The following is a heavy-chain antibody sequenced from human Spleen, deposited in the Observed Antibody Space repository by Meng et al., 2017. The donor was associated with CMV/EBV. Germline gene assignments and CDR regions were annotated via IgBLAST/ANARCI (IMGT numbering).Heavy chain of an antibody. D-gene: IGHD6-6*01. Sequence: VYNVSLTGYYWSWIRQPPGKGREWIGEINHRAATNYNPSLTGRVTMSVDTSTNHFSLRLSSVTAADAAVYYCARTIRASSSGWFDPWGQGTLVTVSS. CDR1: NVSLTGYY. J-gene: IGHJ5*02. CDR2: INHRAAT. V-gene: IGHV4-34*01. CDR3: ARTIRASSSGWFDP.